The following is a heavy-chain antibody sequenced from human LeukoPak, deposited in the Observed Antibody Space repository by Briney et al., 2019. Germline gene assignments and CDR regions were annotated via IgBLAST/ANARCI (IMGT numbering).Heavy chain of an antibody. Sequence: ASVKVSCKASGYTFTSYYMHWVRQAPGQGLEWMGIINPSGGSTSYAQKSQGRVTMTRDTSTSTVYMELSSLRSEDTAVYYCARDWLPGIAVAGTLSAEYFQHWGQGTLVTVSS. CDR2: INPSGGST. CDR1: GYTFTSYY. V-gene: IGHV1-46*01. D-gene: IGHD6-19*01. CDR3: ARDWLPGIAVAGTLSAEYFQH. J-gene: IGHJ1*01.